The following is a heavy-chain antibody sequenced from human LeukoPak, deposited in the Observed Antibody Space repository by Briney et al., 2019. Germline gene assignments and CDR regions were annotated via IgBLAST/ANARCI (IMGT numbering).Heavy chain of an antibody. J-gene: IGHJ3*02. CDR3: ARVFPYYYDSSGYYSDAFDI. CDR1: GGSISSSSYY. Sequence: PSETLSLTCTVSGGSISSSSYYWSWIRQPPGKGLEWIGEINHSGSTNYNPSLKSRVTISVDTSKNQFSLKLSSVTAADTAVYYCARVFPYYYDSSGYYSDAFDIWGQGTMVTVSS. D-gene: IGHD3-22*01. V-gene: IGHV4-39*07. CDR2: INHSGST.